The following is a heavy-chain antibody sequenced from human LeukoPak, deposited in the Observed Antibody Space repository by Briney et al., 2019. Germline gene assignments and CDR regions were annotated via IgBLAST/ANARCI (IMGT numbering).Heavy chain of an antibody. J-gene: IGHJ4*01. V-gene: IGHV4-61*01. CDR1: GYSISSGYY. D-gene: IGHD6-13*01. CDR3: GAAAENYFDY. CDR2: IYYSGST. Sequence: PSETLSLTCAVSGYSISSGYYWGWIRQPPGKGLEWIGYIYYSGSTNYNPSLKSRVTISVDTSKNQFSLKLSSVTAADTAVYYCGAAAENYFDYWGQGTLVTVSS.